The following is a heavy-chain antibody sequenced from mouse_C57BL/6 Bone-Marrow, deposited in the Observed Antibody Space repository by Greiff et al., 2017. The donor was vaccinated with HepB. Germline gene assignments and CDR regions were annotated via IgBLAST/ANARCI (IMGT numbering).Heavy chain of an antibody. Sequence: QVQLQQPGAELVRPGSSVKLSCKASGYTFTSYWMHWVKQRPIQGLEWIGNIDPSDSETHYNQKFKDKATLTVDKSSSTAYMQLSSLTSEDSAVYYCARSPPVYYGIAWFAYWGQGTLVTVSA. J-gene: IGHJ3*01. V-gene: IGHV1-52*01. CDR3: ARSPPVYYGIAWFAY. CDR1: GYTFTSYW. D-gene: IGHD2-1*01. CDR2: IDPSDSET.